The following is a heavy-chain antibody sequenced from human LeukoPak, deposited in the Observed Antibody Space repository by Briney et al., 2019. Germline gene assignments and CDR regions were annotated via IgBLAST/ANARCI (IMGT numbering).Heavy chain of an antibody. D-gene: IGHD3-22*01. V-gene: IGHV1-69*06. CDR3: ARKVPNDSSGYYYRGQFDP. CDR1: GYTFTGYW. CDR2: IIPIFGTA. Sequence: VASVKVSCKAFGYTFTGYWMHWVRQAPGQGLEWMGGIIPIFGTANYAQKFQGRVTITADKSTSTAYMELSSLRSEDTAVYYCARKVPNDSSGYYYRGQFDPWGQGTLVTVSS. J-gene: IGHJ5*02.